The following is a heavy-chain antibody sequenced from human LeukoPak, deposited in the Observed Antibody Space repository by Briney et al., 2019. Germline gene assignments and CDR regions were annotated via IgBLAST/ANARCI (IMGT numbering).Heavy chain of an antibody. CDR1: EFTFDDYG. CDR2: INWNGGST. CDR3: ARETPAADYGDY. Sequence: PGGSLRLSCATSEFTFDDYGMSWVRQAPGKGLEWVSGINWNGGSTGYADSVKGRFTISRDNAKNSLYLQMNSLRAEDTAVYYCARETPAADYGDYWGQGTLVTVSS. J-gene: IGHJ4*02. V-gene: IGHV3-20*04.